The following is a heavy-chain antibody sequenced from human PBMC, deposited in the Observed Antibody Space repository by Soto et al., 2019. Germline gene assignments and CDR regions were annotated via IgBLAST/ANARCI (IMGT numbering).Heavy chain of an antibody. D-gene: IGHD3-9*01. CDR3: ARAGNYDILTGPNDY. CDR2: IIPIFGTA. CDR1: GGTFSSYA. Sequence: SVKVSCKASGGTFSSYAISWVRQAPGQGLEWMGGIIPIFGTANYAQKFQGRVTITADESTSTAYKELSSLRSEDTTVYYCARAGNYDILTGPNDYWGQGTLVTVSS. V-gene: IGHV1-69*13. J-gene: IGHJ4*02.